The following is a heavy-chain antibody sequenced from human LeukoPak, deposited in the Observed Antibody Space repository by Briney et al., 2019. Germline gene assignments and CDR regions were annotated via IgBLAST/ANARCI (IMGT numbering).Heavy chain of an antibody. D-gene: IGHD3-22*01. V-gene: IGHV1-8*01. CDR1: GYTCTSYD. CDR2: MNPNSGNT. J-gene: IGHJ6*02. Sequence: ASVKVSCKASGYTCTSYDINWVRQATGQGLDWMGWMNPNSGNTGYAQTFQGRVTMTRNTSISTAYMELSSLRSEDTAVYYCARSGYYYDSSGYYAYGMDVWGQGTTVTVSS. CDR3: ARSGYYYDSSGYYAYGMDV.